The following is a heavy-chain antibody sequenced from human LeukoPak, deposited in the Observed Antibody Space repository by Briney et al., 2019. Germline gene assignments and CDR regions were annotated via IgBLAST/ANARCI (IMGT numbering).Heavy chain of an antibody. CDR1: GFALRSYW. J-gene: IGHJ4*02. CDR3: TTEKSDFWSGYHQDY. V-gene: IGHV3-7*03. Sequence: GGSLRLSCAASGFALRSYWMKWVRQAPGKGLEGVADRKEEGSQKNYVNSVKGRFTIYRDKAQNSVYLQMNSLKTEDTAVYYCTTEKSDFWSGYHQDYWGQGTLVTVSS. D-gene: IGHD3-3*01. CDR2: RKEEGSQK.